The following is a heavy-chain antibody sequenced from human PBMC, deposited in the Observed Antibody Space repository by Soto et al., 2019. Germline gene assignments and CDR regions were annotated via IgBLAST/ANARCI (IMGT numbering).Heavy chain of an antibody. D-gene: IGHD2-2*03. CDR3: ARVDDDRTDAFDI. J-gene: IGHJ3*02. CDR1: GFTFSSYS. V-gene: IGHV3-21*01. CDR2: ISSSSSYI. Sequence: PGGSLRLSCAASGFTFSSYSMNWVRQAPGKGLEWVSSISSSSSYIYYADSVKGRFTISRDNAKNSLYLQMNSLRAEDTAVYYCARVDDDRTDAFDIWGQGTMVTVSS.